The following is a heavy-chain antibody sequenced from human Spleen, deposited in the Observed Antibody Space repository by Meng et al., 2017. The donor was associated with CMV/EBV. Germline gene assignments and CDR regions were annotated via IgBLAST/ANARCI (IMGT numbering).Heavy chain of an antibody. V-gene: IGHV1-46*01. CDR3: ARSGARRPFSCRCLTCSTNWFDP. Sequence: YLPSLPPPPVQGLEWMRIIHPSSGSTRYAQEFQGRVTMTRDTSTSTVYFELTGLLSEDPAVYYCARSGARRPFSCRCLTCSTNWFDPWGQGTLVTVSS. J-gene: IGHJ5*02. D-gene: IGHD2-2*02. CDR1: Y. CDR2: IHPSSGST.